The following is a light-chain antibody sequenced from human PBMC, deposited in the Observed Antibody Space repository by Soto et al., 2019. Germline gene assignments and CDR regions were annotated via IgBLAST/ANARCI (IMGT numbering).Light chain of an antibody. CDR2: RNT. CDR1: SSNIGAGYD. Sequence: QSVLTQPPSASGAPGQRVTISCTGSSSNIGAGYDVHWYQQLPGTAPKLLIYRNTNRPSGVPDRFSGSKSGTSASLAITGLQAEDEADYYCQSYDSSLSGSVFGGGTKVTVL. CDR3: QSYDSSLSGSV. J-gene: IGLJ3*02. V-gene: IGLV1-40*01.